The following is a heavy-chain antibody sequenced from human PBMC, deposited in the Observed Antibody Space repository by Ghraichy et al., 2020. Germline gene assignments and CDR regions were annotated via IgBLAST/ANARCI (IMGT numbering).Heavy chain of an antibody. CDR1: GFSLSTSGVG. D-gene: IGHD2-15*01. V-gene: IGHV2-5*02. CDR2: IYWDDDR. J-gene: IGHJ4*02. Sequence: SGPTLVKPTQTLTLTCTFSGFSLSTSGVGVGWIRQPPGKALEWLALIYWDDDRRYSPSLKSRLTITKDTSKNQVVLTMADMDPVDTATYYCAHLRHYCSGGSCYSDFDYWGQGTLVTVSS. CDR3: AHLRHYCSGGSCYSDFDY.